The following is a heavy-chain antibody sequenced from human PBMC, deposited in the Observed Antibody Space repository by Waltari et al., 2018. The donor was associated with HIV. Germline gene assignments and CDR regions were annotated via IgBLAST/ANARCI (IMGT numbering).Heavy chain of an antibody. D-gene: IGHD3-10*01. J-gene: IGHJ4*02. CDR3: ARGIHMVRGVKGTYYFDY. CDR1: GYTFTSYD. V-gene: IGHV1-8*01. CDR2: MKPNSGNT. Sequence: QVQLVQSGAEVKKPGASVTVSCKASGYTFTSYDINWVRQATGQGLEWMGWMKPNSGNTGYAQKCQGRVTMTRNTSISTAYMELSSLRSEDTAVYYCARGIHMVRGVKGTYYFDYWGQGTLVTVSS.